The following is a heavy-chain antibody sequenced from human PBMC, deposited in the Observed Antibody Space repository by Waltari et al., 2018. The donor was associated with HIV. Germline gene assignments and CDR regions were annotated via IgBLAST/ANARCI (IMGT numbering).Heavy chain of an antibody. D-gene: IGHD4-17*01. V-gene: IGHV3-53*01. CDR3: AKSYGDYFDY. J-gene: IGHJ4*02. Sequence: EVQLLESGGGLIQTGGSLSLPCAASGFTVIRNYTCWVRQAPGKGLECGSVIYTAGRTSYADSVKGRFTISRDTANNTLHLQMNSLRAEDTAIYYCAKSYGDYFDYWGQGTLVTVSS. CDR1: GFTVIRNY. CDR2: IYTAGRT.